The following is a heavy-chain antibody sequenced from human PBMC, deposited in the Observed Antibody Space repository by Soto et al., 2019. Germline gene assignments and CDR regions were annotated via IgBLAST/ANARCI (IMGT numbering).Heavy chain of an antibody. Sequence: QVQLVQSGGEVKKPGASVKVSCRASGYTFSNYGITWVRQAPGQGLEWMGWISAYNGNTNYAQKLQGRVTMTTDTSTNTVYMEVRSLRSDDTAVYYCAREGLLPYYYYGMDVWGQGTTVTVSS. CDR3: AREGLLPYYYYGMDV. V-gene: IGHV1-18*01. J-gene: IGHJ6*02. CDR2: ISAYNGNT. D-gene: IGHD2-15*01. CDR1: GYTFSNYG.